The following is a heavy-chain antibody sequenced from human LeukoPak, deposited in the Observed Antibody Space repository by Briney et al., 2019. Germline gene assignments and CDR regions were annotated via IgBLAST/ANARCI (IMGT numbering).Heavy chain of an antibody. V-gene: IGHV3-53*01. CDR1: GFTVRSSY. CDR2: IYNDGRT. Sequence: GGSLRLSCAASGFTVRSSYMSWFRQAPGKGLEWASVIYNDGRTYYADSVKGRFTFSRDNAKNSLYLQMNSLRAEDTAVYYCARESGLTMVRGTFDYWGQGTLVTVSS. J-gene: IGHJ4*02. D-gene: IGHD3-10*01. CDR3: ARESGLTMVRGTFDY.